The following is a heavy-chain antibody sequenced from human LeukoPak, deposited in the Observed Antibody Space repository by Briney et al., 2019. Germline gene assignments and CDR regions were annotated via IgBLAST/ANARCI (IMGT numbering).Heavy chain of an antibody. Sequence: GESLEISCKGSEYSFTSYWIGWVRQMPGKGLEWMAIVYPGDSDTRYSPSFQGHVTISADKSISTAYLQWSSLKASDTAMYYCARLYGHSYGYFDYWGQGTLVTVSS. CDR2: VYPGDSDT. CDR3: ARLYGHSYGYFDY. CDR1: EYSFTSYW. D-gene: IGHD5-18*01. V-gene: IGHV5-51*01. J-gene: IGHJ4*02.